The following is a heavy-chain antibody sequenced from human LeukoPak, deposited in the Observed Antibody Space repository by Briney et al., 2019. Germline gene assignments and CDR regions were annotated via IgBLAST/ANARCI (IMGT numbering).Heavy chain of an antibody. CDR3: VRRGPTTVTTHDAFDI. V-gene: IGHV3-48*04. CDR1: GFTFSSYS. D-gene: IGHD4-17*01. Sequence: GGSLRLSCAASGFTFSSYSMNWVRQAPGKGLDWLSYSGPSNTIYYADSVKGRFTISRDNARNSVYLQMNSLRAGDTAVYYCVRRGPTTVTTHDAFDIWGQGTMVTVSS. CDR2: SGPSNTI. J-gene: IGHJ3*02.